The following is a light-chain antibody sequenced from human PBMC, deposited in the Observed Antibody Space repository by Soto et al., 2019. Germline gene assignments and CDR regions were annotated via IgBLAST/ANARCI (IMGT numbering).Light chain of an antibody. Sequence: QSVLTQPPSVSGAPGQRVTISCTGSSSNIGAGYDVHWYQQLPGTAPKLLIYGNNNRPSGVPDRFSGSKSGPSASLAITGLQAEDEADYYCQSYDYRLSCVVFGGGTQLTVL. CDR1: SSNIGAGYD. CDR3: QSYDYRLSCVV. J-gene: IGLJ2*01. V-gene: IGLV1-40*01. CDR2: GNN.